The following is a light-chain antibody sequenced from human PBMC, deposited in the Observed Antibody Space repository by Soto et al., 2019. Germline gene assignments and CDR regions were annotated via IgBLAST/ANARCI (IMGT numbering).Light chain of an antibody. CDR1: SSDVGGYNY. CDR2: EVS. V-gene: IGLV2-14*01. CDR3: CAYTSTSALYV. Sequence: QSVLTQPPSASGSPGQSVAISCTGTSSDVGGYNYVSWYQQHPGKAPKLMIYEVSNRPSGVSNRFSGSKSGNTASLTISGLQTEDEADYYCCAYTSTSALYVFGTGTKLTVL. J-gene: IGLJ1*01.